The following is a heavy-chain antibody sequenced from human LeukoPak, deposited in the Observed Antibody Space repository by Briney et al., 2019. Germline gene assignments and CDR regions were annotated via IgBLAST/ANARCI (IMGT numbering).Heavy chain of an antibody. CDR3: ARGVEPLAANTLAY. J-gene: IGHJ4*02. CDR2: LYIDGNT. CDR1: GFTVITND. V-gene: IGHV3-53*01. Sequence: GGSLRLSCAASGFTVITNDMTWVRQAPGKGLEWVSVLYIDGNTKYADSVQGRFTISRDNSKNTLYLEMNSLSPDDTAVYYCARGVEPLAANTLAYWGQGTLVTVSS. D-gene: IGHD1-14*01.